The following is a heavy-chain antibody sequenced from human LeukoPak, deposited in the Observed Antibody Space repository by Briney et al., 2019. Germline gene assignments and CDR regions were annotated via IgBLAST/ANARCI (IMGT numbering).Heavy chain of an antibody. Sequence: ASVKVSCKASGYTFTSYGISWVRQAPGQGLEWMGWISAYNGNTNYARKLQGRVTMTTDTSTSTAYMELRSLRSDDTAVYYCARVPTDIAAAGTMIDYWGQGTLVTVSS. J-gene: IGHJ4*02. CDR1: GYTFTSYG. V-gene: IGHV1-18*01. CDR3: ARVPTDIAAAGTMIDY. D-gene: IGHD6-13*01. CDR2: ISAYNGNT.